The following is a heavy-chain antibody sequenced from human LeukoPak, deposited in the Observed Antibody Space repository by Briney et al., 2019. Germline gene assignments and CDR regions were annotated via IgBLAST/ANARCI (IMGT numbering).Heavy chain of an antibody. CDR3: ARRKGSGWYGLGNYFDY. V-gene: IGHV4-39*07. J-gene: IGHJ4*02. CDR1: GGSISSSSYY. CDR2: IYYSGST. Sequence: PSETLSLTCTVSGGSISSSSYYWGWIRQPPGKGLEWIGSIYYSGSTYYNPSLKSRVTISVDTSKNQFSLKLSSVTAADTAVYYCARRKGSGWYGLGNYFDYWGQGTLVTVSS. D-gene: IGHD6-19*01.